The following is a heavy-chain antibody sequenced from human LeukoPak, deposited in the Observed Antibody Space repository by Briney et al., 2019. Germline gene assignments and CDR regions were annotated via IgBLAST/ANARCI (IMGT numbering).Heavy chain of an antibody. V-gene: IGHV5-51*01. CDR2: IYPGDSST. D-gene: IGHD2-2*01. CDR1: GYNFNFSW. CDR3: ATTPNQQSIDFDS. J-gene: IGHJ4*02. Sequence: GESLKISCKGSGYNFNFSWIGWVRQMPGKGLEWMGIIYPGDSSTRYSPSFQGQVSISVDKAITTAYLQWRSLSPSDTAIYYCATTPNQQSIDFDSWGQGTLVTVSS.